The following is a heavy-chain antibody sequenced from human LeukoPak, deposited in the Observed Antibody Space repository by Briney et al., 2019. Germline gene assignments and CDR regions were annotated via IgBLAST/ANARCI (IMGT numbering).Heavy chain of an antibody. V-gene: IGHV3-33*01. D-gene: IGHD3-22*01. CDR3: AREKYYYYDSSGYPRYFQH. Sequence: PGGSLRLSCAASGFTFSSYGMHWVRQAPGKGLEWVAVIWYDGSNKYYADSVKGRFTISRDNAKNSLYLQMNSLRDEDTAVYYCAREKYYYYDSSGYPRYFQHWGQGTLVTVSS. CDR1: GFTFSSYG. J-gene: IGHJ1*01. CDR2: IWYDGSNK.